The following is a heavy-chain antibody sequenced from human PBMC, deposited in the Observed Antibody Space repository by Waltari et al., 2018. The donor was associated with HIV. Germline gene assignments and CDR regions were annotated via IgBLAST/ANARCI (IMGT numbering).Heavy chain of an antibody. CDR1: VESFRDFH. Sequence: QVQLQQWATRLWKPSETLSLTCALYVESFRDFHWTWLRQSLAQGLEWIGDINHSGVTNYNPSLKSRVAISADASKNQFSLSLSSVTAADTAVYYCARRDDGLRFNYNGNWFDPWGQGTLVTVS. V-gene: IGHV4-34*01. D-gene: IGHD1-1*01. J-gene: IGHJ5*02. CDR2: INHSGVT. CDR3: ARRDDGLRFNYNGNWFDP.